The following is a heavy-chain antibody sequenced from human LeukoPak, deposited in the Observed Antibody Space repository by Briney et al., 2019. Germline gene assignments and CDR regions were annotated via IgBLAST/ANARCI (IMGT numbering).Heavy chain of an antibody. V-gene: IGHV1-8*03. CDR2: MNPNSGNT. J-gene: IGHJ4*02. CDR1: GYTFTGYY. Sequence: GASVKVSCKAFGYTFTGYYMHWVRQAPGQGLEWMGWMNPNSGNTGYAQKFQGRVTITRNTSISTAYMELSSLRSEDTAVYYCARGGYSGYDSFDYWGQGTLVTVSS. CDR3: ARGGYSGYDSFDY. D-gene: IGHD5-12*01.